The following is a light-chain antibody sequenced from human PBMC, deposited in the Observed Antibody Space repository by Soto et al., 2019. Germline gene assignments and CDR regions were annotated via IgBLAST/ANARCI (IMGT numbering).Light chain of an antibody. Sequence: HSALTQPPSASGSPGQSVTISCTGTSSDVGAYNYVSWYQQHPGKAPKLVIYEVSKRPSGVPDRFSGSKSGNTASLTVSGLQAEDEADYYCSSHAGSKRVFGTGTKLTVL. CDR1: SSDVGAYNY. CDR3: SSHAGSKRV. CDR2: EVS. J-gene: IGLJ1*01. V-gene: IGLV2-8*01.